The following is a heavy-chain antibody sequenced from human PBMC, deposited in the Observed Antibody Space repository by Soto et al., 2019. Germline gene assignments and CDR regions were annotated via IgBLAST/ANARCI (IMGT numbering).Heavy chain of an antibody. D-gene: IGHD5-18*01. J-gene: IGHJ4*02. CDR3: ARVRTPKSTAMVTRGSGGFDY. V-gene: IGHV3-21*01. CDR2: ISSSSSYI. Sequence: GGSLRLSCAASGFTFSSYSMNWVRQAPGKGLEWVSSISSSSSYIYYADSVKGRFTISRDNAKNSLYLQMNSLRAEDTAVYYCARVRTPKSTAMVTRGSGGFDYWSQGTLVTVSS. CDR1: GFTFSSYS.